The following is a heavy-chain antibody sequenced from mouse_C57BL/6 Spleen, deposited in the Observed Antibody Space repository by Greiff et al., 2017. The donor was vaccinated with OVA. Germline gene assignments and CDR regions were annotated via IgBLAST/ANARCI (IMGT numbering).Heavy chain of an antibody. D-gene: IGHD1-1*01. CDR3: ARDYYGSPFYAMDY. CDR2: INPNNGGT. CDR1: GYTFTDYY. Sequence: EVQLQQSGPELVKPGASVKISCKASGYTFTDYYMNWVKQSHGKSLEWIGDINPNNGGTSYNQKFKGKATLTVDKSSSTAYMELRSLTSEDSAVYYCARDYYGSPFYAMDYWGQGTSVTVSS. V-gene: IGHV1-26*01. J-gene: IGHJ4*01.